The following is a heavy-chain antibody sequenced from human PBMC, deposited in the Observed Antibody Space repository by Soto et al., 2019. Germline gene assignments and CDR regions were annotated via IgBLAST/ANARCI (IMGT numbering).Heavy chain of an antibody. D-gene: IGHD4-17*01. CDR3: ERNFRPPYGVRYFDS. CDR1: GFTVSSNY. CDR2: IYSGGST. V-gene: IGHV3-53*04. J-gene: IGHJ4*02. Sequence: EVQLVESGGGLVQPGGSLRLSCAASGFTVSSNYMSWVRQAPGKGLEWVSVIYSGGSTYYADSVKGRFTISRHNSKNTLYLQITTLRVEDMAVYYWERNFRPPYGVRYFDSGAQGTRVPVSS.